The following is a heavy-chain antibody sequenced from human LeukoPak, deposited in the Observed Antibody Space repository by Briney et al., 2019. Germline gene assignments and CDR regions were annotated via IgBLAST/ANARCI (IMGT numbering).Heavy chain of an antibody. J-gene: IGHJ4*02. V-gene: IGHV1-46*03. CDR1: GYGFTSYY. CDR3: ARHGSGRYYPAEGRVDY. Sequence: ASVQVSCKAFGYGFTSYYIHWVRQAPGQGLEWMGIINPSVGGTTYARKFQGRVTMTRDTSTSTVYMELSSLRSEDTAVYYCARHGSGRYYPAEGRVDYWGQGTLVTVSS. D-gene: IGHD3-10*01. CDR2: INPSVGGT.